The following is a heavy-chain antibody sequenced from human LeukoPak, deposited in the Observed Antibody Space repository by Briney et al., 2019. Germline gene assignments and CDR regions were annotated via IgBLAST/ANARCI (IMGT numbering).Heavy chain of an antibody. CDR2: INHSGST. CDR3: ADGSSYSSGWYIDY. Sequence: PSETLSLTCAVYGGSFNDYYWTWIRQSPGKGLEWIGEINHSGSTNYNPSLKSRVTISVDTSKNQFSLKLSSVTAADTAVYYCADGSSYSSGWYIDYWGQGTLVTVSS. J-gene: IGHJ4*02. V-gene: IGHV4-34*01. D-gene: IGHD6-19*01. CDR1: GGSFNDYY.